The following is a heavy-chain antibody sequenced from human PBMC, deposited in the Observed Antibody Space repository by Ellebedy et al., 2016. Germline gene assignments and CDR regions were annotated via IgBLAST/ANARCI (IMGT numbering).Heavy chain of an antibody. Sequence: ASVKVSXXASGYTFTNYGISWVRQAPGQGLEWMGWISGYTGNTNYAQKFQGRVTMTTDTSTSTAYMELRSLRSEDTAVYYCARGREMATITHYFDYWGQGTLVTVSS. V-gene: IGHV1-18*04. CDR1: GYTFTNYG. CDR3: ARGREMATITHYFDY. D-gene: IGHD5-24*01. J-gene: IGHJ4*02. CDR2: ISGYTGNT.